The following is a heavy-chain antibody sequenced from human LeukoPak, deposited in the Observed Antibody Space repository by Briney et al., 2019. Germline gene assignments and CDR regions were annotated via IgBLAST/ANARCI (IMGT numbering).Heavy chain of an antibody. Sequence: SETLSLTCTVSAGSINTYYWSWIRQSAGKGLEWIGRIYSGGSTNYNPSLQSRVTMSIDTSKNQFSLKMNSVTAADTAVYYCARRVGVAAAHYFDYWGQGTLVTVSS. V-gene: IGHV4-4*07. CDR1: AGSINTYY. CDR2: IYSGGST. J-gene: IGHJ4*02. D-gene: IGHD6-25*01. CDR3: ARRVGVAAAHYFDY.